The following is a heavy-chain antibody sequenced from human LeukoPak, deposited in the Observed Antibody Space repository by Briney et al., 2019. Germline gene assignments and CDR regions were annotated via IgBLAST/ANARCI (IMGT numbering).Heavy chain of an antibody. J-gene: IGHJ4*02. CDR3: KGGYSAYDGTDY. V-gene: IGHV3-11*01. CDR1: GFTFSDYY. D-gene: IGHD5-12*01. Sequence: GGSLRLSCAASGFTFSDYYMGWIRQAPGKGLEWISYISSSGSTIYYADSIKGRFTISRDNAKNSLYLQMNSLRAEDTAVYFCKGGYSAYDGTDYWGQGTLVTVSS. CDR2: ISSSGSTI.